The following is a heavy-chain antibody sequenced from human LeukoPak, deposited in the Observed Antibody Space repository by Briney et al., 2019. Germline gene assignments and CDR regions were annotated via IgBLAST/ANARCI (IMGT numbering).Heavy chain of an antibody. V-gene: IGHV4-30-2*01. D-gene: IGHD3-22*01. CDR1: GGSISSGGYS. Sequence: PSETLSLTCAVSGGSISSGGYSWSWIRQPPGKGLEWIGYIYHSGSTYYNPSLKSRVTISVDRSKNQFSLKLSSVSAADTAVYDCARGRYATYDSSGYYGVFFDYWGQGTVVTVS. CDR2: IYHSGST. J-gene: IGHJ4*02. CDR3: ARGRYATYDSSGYYGVFFDY.